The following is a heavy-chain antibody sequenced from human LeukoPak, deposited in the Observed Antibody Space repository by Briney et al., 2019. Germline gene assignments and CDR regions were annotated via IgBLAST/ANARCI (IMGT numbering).Heavy chain of an antibody. CDR2: INPDGSQK. CDR1: GFTFSLYG. J-gene: IGHJ5*02. D-gene: IGHD3-16*01. Sequence: PGGSLRLSCAASGFTFSLYGMTWVRQSPGKGLEWVADINPDGSQKYSADSVKGRFTISRDNAKNSLFLQMNSLRAEDTAVYYCVRQMIRFWFDPWGQGTQVTVSS. CDR3: VRQMIRFWFDP. V-gene: IGHV3-7*01.